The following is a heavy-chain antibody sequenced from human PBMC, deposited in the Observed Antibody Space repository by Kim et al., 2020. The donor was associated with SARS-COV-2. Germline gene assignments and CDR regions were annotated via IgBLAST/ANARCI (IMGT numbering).Heavy chain of an antibody. D-gene: IGHD4-17*01. Sequence: SETLSLTCTVSGGSISSGGYYWSWIRQHPGKGLEWIGYIYYSGSTYYNPSLKSRVTISVDTSKNQFSLKLSSVTAADTAVYYCARDDYGTNYYGMDVWGQGTTVTVSS. V-gene: IGHV4-31*03. CDR3: ARDDYGTNYYGMDV. CDR2: IYYSGST. CDR1: GGSISSGGYY. J-gene: IGHJ6*02.